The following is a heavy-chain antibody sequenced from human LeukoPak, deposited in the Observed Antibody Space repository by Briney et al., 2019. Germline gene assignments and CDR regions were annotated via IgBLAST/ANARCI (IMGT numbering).Heavy chain of an antibody. D-gene: IGHD1-26*01. Sequence: ASMKVSCKASGYTFTGYYMHWVRQAPGQGLEWMGWINPNSGGTNYAQKFQGRVTMTRDTSISTAYMELSRLRSDDTAVYYCAREGVYSGSYSGYYFDYWGQGTLVTVSS. CDR2: INPNSGGT. V-gene: IGHV1-2*02. CDR3: AREGVYSGSYSGYYFDY. J-gene: IGHJ4*02. CDR1: GYTFTGYY.